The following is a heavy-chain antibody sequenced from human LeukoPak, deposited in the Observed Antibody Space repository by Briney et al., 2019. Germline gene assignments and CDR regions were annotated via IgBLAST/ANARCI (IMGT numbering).Heavy chain of an antibody. V-gene: IGHV4-34*01. J-gene: IGHJ4*02. CDR1: GGSLSGYY. CDR2: INHSGST. D-gene: IGHD3-3*01. CDR3: ARGLFFI. Sequence: PSETLSLTCAVYGGSLSGYYWSWIRQPPGKGLEWIGEINHSGSTNYNPSLKSRVTISVDTSKNQFSLKLSSVTAADTAVYYCARGLFFIWGQGTLVTVSS.